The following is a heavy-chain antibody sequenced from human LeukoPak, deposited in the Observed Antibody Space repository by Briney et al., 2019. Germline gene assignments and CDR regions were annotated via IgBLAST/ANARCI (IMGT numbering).Heavy chain of an antibody. D-gene: IGHD6-19*01. J-gene: IGHJ6*02. Sequence: GGSLRLSCAASGFTVSSNYVSWVRQAPGKGLEWVSVIYSGGSTYYADSVKGRFTISRDNSKNTLYLQMNSLRAEDTAVYYCARDRGSSGYYYYYYGMDVWGQGTTVTVSS. CDR1: GFTVSSNY. CDR3: ARDRGSSGYYYYYYGMDV. CDR2: IYSGGST. V-gene: IGHV3-66*02.